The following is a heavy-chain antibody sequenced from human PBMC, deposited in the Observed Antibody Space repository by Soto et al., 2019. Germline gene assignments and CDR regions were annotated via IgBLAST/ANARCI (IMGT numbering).Heavy chain of an antibody. D-gene: IGHD2-21*01. J-gene: IGHJ3*02. V-gene: IGHV3-30*18. CDR3: AKLVDSDAFDI. CDR2: ISYDGSNK. Sequence: QVQLVESGGGVVQPGRSLRLSCAASGFTFSSYGMHWVRQAPGKGLEWVAVISYDGSNKYYADDVKGRFTISRDNSKNTLYLQMNSLRAEDTAVYYCAKLVDSDAFDIWGQGTMVTVSS. CDR1: GFTFSSYG.